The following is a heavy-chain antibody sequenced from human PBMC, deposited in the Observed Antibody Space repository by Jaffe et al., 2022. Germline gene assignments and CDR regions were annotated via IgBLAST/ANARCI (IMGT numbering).Heavy chain of an antibody. CDR3: ARTLGSSGPDVFDI. V-gene: IGHV4-38-2*01. Sequence: QVQLQESGPGLVKPSETLSLTCAVSGFSISSDYYWGWIRQPPGKGLEWIASVYHRGSTYYSPSLRSRLTISVDTSKNHFSLNLRSVTATDTAVYYCARTLGSSGPDVFDIWGQGTMVTVSS. CDR2: VYHRGST. CDR1: GFSISSDYY. J-gene: IGHJ3*02. D-gene: IGHD6-19*01.